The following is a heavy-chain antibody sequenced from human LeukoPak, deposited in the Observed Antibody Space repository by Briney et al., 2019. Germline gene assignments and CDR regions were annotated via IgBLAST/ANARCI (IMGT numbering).Heavy chain of an antibody. J-gene: IGHJ4*02. CDR1: GGSISTYY. CDR2: IYYSGNT. Sequence: SETLSLTCTVSGGSISTYYWTWIRQPPGKGLEWIGYIYYSGNTNYNPALKSRVTISLGTSRNQFSLKLNSVTAADTAVYYCARRVTGRGTFYFDYWGQGSLVTVSS. CDR3: ARRVTGRGTFYFDY. V-gene: IGHV4-59*08. D-gene: IGHD3-16*01.